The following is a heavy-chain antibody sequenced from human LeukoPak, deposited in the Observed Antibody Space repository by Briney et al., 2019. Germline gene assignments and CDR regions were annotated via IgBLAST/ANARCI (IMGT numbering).Heavy chain of an antibody. V-gene: IGHV4-61*02. CDR3: ARFNYYDGRVGY. CDR1: GGSVSSGSFY. J-gene: IGHJ4*02. D-gene: IGHD3-22*01. Sequence: SETLSLTCTVSGGSVSSGSFYWSWIRQSAGKGLEWIGRIYTSGSTDYNPSLKSRITISVDTSKNQFSLKLSSVTAADTAVYYSARFNYYDGRVGYWGQGTLVTVSS. CDR2: IYTSGST.